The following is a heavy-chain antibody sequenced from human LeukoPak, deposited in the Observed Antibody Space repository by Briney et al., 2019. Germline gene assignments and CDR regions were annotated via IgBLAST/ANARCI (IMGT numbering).Heavy chain of an antibody. Sequence: SETLSLTCTVSGASISGYLWTWIRQPPGKGLEWIGYIYYSGSTNYNPSLKSRVTISVDTSKNQFSLRLSSVTAADTAVYYCARVTGSSSFSFDYWGQGTLVTVSS. CDR1: GASISGYL. CDR3: ARVTGSSSFSFDY. J-gene: IGHJ4*02. CDR2: IYYSGST. V-gene: IGHV4-59*01. D-gene: IGHD6-13*01.